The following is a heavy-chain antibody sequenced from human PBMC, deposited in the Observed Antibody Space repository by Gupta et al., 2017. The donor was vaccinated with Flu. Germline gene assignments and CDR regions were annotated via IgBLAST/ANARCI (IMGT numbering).Heavy chain of an antibody. J-gene: IGHJ6*02. V-gene: IGHV3-48*01. CDR2: ISSTSSST. CDR3: ARDRVPTSGMDV. Sequence: VRRAPGKGLEWVSYISSTSSSTHYSDSVKGRVTVSRDNAKNSLYLQMNSLRVEDTAVYYCARDRVPTSGMDVWGQGTTVTVSS. D-gene: IGHD3-10*01.